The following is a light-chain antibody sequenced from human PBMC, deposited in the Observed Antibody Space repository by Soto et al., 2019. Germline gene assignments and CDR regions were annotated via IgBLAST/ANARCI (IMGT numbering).Light chain of an antibody. CDR2: DVN. CDR3: TSWTTSTTMI. CDR1: SSDIGAYNF. Sequence: QSALTQPASVSGSPGQSITISCTGTSSDIGAYNFVSWYQQHPGKAPKLMLYDVNIRPSGVSNRFSGSNSGNTASLTISGVQAEDEADYYCTSWTTSTTMIFGGGTKLTVL. V-gene: IGLV2-14*03. J-gene: IGLJ2*01.